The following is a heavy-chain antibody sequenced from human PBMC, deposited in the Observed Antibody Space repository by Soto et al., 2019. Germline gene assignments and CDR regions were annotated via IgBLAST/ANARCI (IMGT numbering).Heavy chain of an antibody. V-gene: IGHV3-30*02. CDR3: AKDLYRGEVGAINYFHYGSDV. CDR1: GFTFSSYG. Sequence: HPGGSLRLSCAASGFTFSSYGMHWVRQAPGKGLEWVAVIWYDGSNKYYADSVKGRFTISRDNSKNTLYLQMNSLRAEDTALYYCAKDLYRGEVGAINYFHYGSDVWGQGTTVTVSS. J-gene: IGHJ6*02. CDR2: IWYDGSNK. D-gene: IGHD1-26*01.